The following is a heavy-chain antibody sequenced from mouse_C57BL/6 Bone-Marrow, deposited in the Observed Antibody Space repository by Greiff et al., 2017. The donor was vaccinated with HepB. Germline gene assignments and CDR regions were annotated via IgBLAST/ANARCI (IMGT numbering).Heavy chain of an antibody. J-gene: IGHJ4*01. CDR1: GYTFTSYW. D-gene: IGHD1-1*01. V-gene: IGHV1-69*01. CDR3: GKMSATGAMDY. Sequence: VQLQQPGAELVMPGASVKLSCKASGYTFTSYWMHWVKQRPGQGLEWIGEIDPSDSYTNYNQKFKGKSTLTVDKSSSTAYMQLSSLTSEDSAVYYCGKMSATGAMDYWGQGTSVTVSS. CDR2: IDPSDSYT.